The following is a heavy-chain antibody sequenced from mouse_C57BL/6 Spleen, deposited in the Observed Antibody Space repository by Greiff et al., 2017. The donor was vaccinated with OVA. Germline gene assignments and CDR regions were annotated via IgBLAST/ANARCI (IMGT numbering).Heavy chain of an antibody. CDR1: GYSFTGYY. J-gene: IGHJ4*01. V-gene: IGHV1-42*01. D-gene: IGHD1-1*02. CDR3: AREDGDYAMDD. CDR2: INPSTGGT. Sequence: EVQLLQSGPELVKPGASVKLSCKASGYSFTGYYMNWVKQSPEKSLEWIGEINPSTGGTTYNQKFKAKATLTVDKSSSTAYMQHKRMTSEDAAVYYCAREDGDYAMDDWGQGTSVTVSS.